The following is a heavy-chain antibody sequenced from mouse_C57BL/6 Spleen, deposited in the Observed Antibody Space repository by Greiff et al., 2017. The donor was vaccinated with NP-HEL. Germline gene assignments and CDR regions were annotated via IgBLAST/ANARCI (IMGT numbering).Heavy chain of an antibody. CDR2: IDPSDSYT. CDR3: ARRYSHYYAMDY. Sequence: QVHVKQPGAELVMPGASVKLSCKASGYTFTSYWMHWVKQRPGQGLEWIGEIDPSDSYTNYNQKFKGKSTLTVDKSSSTAYMQLSSLTSEDSAVYYCARRYSHYYAMDYWGQGTSVTVSS. J-gene: IGHJ4*01. CDR1: GYTFTSYW. D-gene: IGHD2-12*01. V-gene: IGHV1-69*01.